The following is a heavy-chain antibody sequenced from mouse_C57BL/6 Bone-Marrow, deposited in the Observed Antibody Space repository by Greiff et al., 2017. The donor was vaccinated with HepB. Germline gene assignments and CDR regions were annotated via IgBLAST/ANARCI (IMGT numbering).Heavy chain of an antibody. Sequence: QVQLQQPGAELVKPGASVKLSCKASGYTFTSYWMHGVKQRPGRGVEGIGRIDPNSGGTKYNEKFKSKATLTVDKPSSTAYMQLSSLTSEDSAVYYCAATVAFDYWGQVTTLTVSS. CDR2: IDPNSGGT. CDR1: GYTFTSYW. J-gene: IGHJ2*01. D-gene: IGHD1-1*01. V-gene: IGHV1-72*01. CDR3: AATVAFDY.